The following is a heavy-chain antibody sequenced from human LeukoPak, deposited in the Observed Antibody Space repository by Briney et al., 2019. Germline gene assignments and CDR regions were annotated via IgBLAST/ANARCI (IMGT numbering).Heavy chain of an antibody. CDR1: GGSFSGYY. Sequence: TSETLSLTCAVYGGSFSGYYWSWIRQPPGKGLEWMGEINHSGSTNYNPSLKSRVTISVDTSKNQFSLKLSSVTAADTAVYYCARGGTILEWSSNWFDPWGQGTLVTVSS. D-gene: IGHD3-3*01. V-gene: IGHV4-34*01. CDR2: INHSGST. J-gene: IGHJ5*02. CDR3: ARGGTILEWSSNWFDP.